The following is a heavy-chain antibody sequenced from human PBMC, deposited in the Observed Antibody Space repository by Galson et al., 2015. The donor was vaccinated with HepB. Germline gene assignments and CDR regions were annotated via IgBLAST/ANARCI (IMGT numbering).Heavy chain of an antibody. CDR2: ISYDGSNK. CDR1: GFTFSDYY. J-gene: IGHJ6*02. Sequence: SLRLSCAASGFTFSDYYMSWIRQAPGKGLEWVAVISYDGSNKYYADSVKGRFTISRDNSKNTLYLQMNSLRAEDTAVYYCARGPTYYDFWSGYSPWGRYYGMDVWGQGTTVTVSS. V-gene: IGHV3-30-3*01. D-gene: IGHD3-3*01. CDR3: ARGPTYYDFWSGYSPWGRYYGMDV.